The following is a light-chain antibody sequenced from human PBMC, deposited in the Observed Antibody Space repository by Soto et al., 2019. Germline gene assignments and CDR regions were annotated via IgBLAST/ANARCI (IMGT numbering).Light chain of an antibody. V-gene: IGKV1-39*01. Sequence: DLQMTQSPSSLSASVGDRITITCRASQSIANYLNWYQHKPGQAPKLLIYAASNLQNGVPSGFSGSGSGTDFTLTITSLQPEDFATYFCQQSYNTPGTFGHGTKVEI. CDR1: QSIANY. CDR2: AAS. J-gene: IGKJ1*01. CDR3: QQSYNTPGT.